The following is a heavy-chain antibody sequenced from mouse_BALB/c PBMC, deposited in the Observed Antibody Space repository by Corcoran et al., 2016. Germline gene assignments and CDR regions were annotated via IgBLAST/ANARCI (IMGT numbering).Heavy chain of an antibody. CDR2: ISYDGSN. CDR1: GYSITSAYY. J-gene: IGHJ2*01. Sequence: DVQLQESGPGLVKPSQSLSLTCSFTGYSITSAYYWNWIRQFPGNKLEWMGYISYDGSNNYNPSLKNRISITRDTSKNQFFLKLNSVTTEDTATYFCATLLRPFDYWGQGTTLTVSS. V-gene: IGHV3-6*02. D-gene: IGHD1-2*01. CDR3: ATLLRPFDY.